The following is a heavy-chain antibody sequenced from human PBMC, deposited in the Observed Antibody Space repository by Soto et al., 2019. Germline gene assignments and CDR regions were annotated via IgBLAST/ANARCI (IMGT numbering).Heavy chain of an antibody. CDR2: VFYTGNT. J-gene: IGHJ6*02. V-gene: IGHV4-59*01. CDR1: GASMRSYY. CDR3: ARDSRCCGMYV. Sequence: SETLSLTCNVSGASMRSYYWTWMRQSPGKGLEWLGNVFYTGNTNLNPSLRSRLSISVDTSKNTFSLMLNSVTAADTAVYHCARDSRCCGMYVWGQGTTVTVSS.